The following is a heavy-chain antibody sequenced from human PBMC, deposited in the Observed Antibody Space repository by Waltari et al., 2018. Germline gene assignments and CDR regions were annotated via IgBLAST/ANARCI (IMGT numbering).Heavy chain of an antibody. CDR2: IKHAGKP. D-gene: IGHD2-8*02. J-gene: IGHJ6*02. CDR1: GGSFSGYY. Sequence: QVQLQQWGAGLLQPSETLSLSCAVYGGSFSGYYWGWIRQPPGKGLEWIGEIKHAGKPNYSPSLRSRITRLVDTSKSQFSLKVNSVTAADTAVYYCVRLEDCTGPGGNCYSGDSFAMDVWGQGTTVTVSS. CDR3: VRLEDCTGPGGNCYSGDSFAMDV. V-gene: IGHV4-34*02.